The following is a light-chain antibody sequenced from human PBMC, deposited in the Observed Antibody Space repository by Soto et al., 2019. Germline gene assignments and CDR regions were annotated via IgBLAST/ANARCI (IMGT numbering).Light chain of an antibody. V-gene: IGKV3-15*01. CDR2: GAS. CDR3: QQYNNWPPWT. Sequence: EIVMTQSPATLSVSPGERATLSCRASQSVSSNLAWYQQTPGQAPRLLLYGASTRATGIPARFSGSGSGTEFTLTISSLQSEDLAVYYCQQYNNWPPWTFGQGTKVEIK. J-gene: IGKJ1*01. CDR1: QSVSSN.